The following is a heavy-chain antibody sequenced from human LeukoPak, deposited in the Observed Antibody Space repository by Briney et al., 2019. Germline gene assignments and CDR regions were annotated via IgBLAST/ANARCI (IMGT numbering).Heavy chain of an antibody. V-gene: IGHV1-2*02. CDR2: INPNSGGT. D-gene: IGHD5-18*01. CDR1: GYTFTGYY. Sequence: GASVKVSCKASGYTFTGYYMHWVRQAPGQGLEWMGWINPNSGGTNYAQKFQGRVTITRDTSISTAYMELSRLRSEDTAVYYCARGGYSYGYDFDYWGQGTLVTVSS. CDR3: ARGGYSYGYDFDY. J-gene: IGHJ4*02.